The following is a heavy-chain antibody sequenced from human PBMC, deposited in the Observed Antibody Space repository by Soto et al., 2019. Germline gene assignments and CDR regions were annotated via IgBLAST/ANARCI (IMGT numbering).Heavy chain of an antibody. CDR1: GFTFSSNW. D-gene: IGHD2-2*01. CDR3: SPALNF. Sequence: GGSLRLSCAASGFTFSSNWMDWVRQAPGKGLEWVANINQDGSEKHYIDSVKGRFTISRENAKNSLYLQMNSLTAEDSALYYCSPALNFWGQGTLVTVSS. CDR2: INQDGSEK. V-gene: IGHV3-7*01. J-gene: IGHJ4*02.